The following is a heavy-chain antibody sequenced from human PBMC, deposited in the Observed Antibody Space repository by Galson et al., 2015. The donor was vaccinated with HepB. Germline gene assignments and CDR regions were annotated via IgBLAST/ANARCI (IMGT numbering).Heavy chain of an antibody. CDR1: GFTVSSNH. V-gene: IGHV3-53*01. CDR2: FYTGYKT. J-gene: IGHJ4*02. D-gene: IGHD4-17*01. Sequence: SLRLSCAASGFTVSSNHMSWVRQAPGKGLEWVSVFYTGYKTYYADSVKGRFTVSRDNSKNTVYLQMNGLRAEDTAVYYCARVRDGDYFDYWGQGTLVTASS. CDR3: ARVRDGDYFDY.